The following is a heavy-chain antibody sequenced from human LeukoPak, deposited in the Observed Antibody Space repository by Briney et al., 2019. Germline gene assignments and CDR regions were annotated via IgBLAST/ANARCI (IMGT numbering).Heavy chain of an antibody. J-gene: IGHJ4*02. CDR2: ISAYNGNT. D-gene: IGHD2-15*01. CDR3: AGIGYCSGGSCCSRPHYGY. V-gene: IGHV1-18*01. Sequence: ASVKVSCKASGYTFTNYGISWVRQAPGQGLEWMGWISAYNGNTNYAQKLQGRVTMTTDTSTSTAYMELRSLRSDDTAVYYCAGIGYCSGGSCCSRPHYGYWGQGTLVTVSS. CDR1: GYTFTNYG.